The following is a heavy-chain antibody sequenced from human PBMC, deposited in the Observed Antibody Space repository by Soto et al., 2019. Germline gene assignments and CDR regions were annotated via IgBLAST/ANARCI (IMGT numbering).Heavy chain of an antibody. Sequence: QVQLQESGPGLVKPSETLSLTCTVSGGSISNYYWSWIRQPAGNGLEWMGRVYTTGKVDHNPSLQSRVTMSVDTSRNTFSLRLSSVAVADTAVYFCAREVVKGVLGCYVMDVWGQGTTVIVSS. D-gene: IGHD3-3*01. CDR2: VYTTGKV. CDR1: GGSISNYY. CDR3: AREVVKGVLGCYVMDV. V-gene: IGHV4-4*07. J-gene: IGHJ6*02.